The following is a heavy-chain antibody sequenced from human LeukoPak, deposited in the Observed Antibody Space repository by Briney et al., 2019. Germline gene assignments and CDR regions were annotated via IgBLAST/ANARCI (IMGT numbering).Heavy chain of an antibody. V-gene: IGHV1-69*13. CDR1: GYTFTSYD. D-gene: IGHD3-22*01. CDR3: ARTDTYYYDSSGYYYGY. CDR2: IIPIFGTA. J-gene: IGHJ4*02. Sequence: SVKVSCKASGYTFTSYDISWVRQAPGQGLEWMGGIIPIFGTANYAQKFQGRVTITADESTSTAYMELSSLRSEDTAVYYCARTDTYYYDSSGYYYGYWGQGTLVTVSS.